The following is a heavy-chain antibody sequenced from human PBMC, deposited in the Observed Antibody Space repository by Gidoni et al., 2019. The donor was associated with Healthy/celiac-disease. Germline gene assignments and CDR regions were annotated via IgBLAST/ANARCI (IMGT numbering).Heavy chain of an antibody. D-gene: IGHD2-2*01. J-gene: IGHJ4*02. V-gene: IGHV4-59*01. CDR1: GGSISSYY. CDR2: IYYSGST. CDR3: ARSLDSTSCYAPIY. Sequence: QVQLQESGPGLVKPSETLSLTCPVSGGSISSYYWRCIRQPPGKGLEWIGYIYYSGSTNDNPSLKSRVTISVDTSKNQFSLKLSSVTAADTAVYYCARSLDSTSCYAPIYWGQGTLVTVSS.